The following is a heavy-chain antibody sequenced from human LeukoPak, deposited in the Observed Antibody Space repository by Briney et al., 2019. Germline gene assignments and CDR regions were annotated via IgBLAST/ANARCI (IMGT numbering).Heavy chain of an antibody. J-gene: IGHJ3*02. V-gene: IGHV3-48*02. CDR1: GFTFSNYS. Sequence: GGSLRLSCAASGFTFSNYSMNWVRQAPGKGLEWVAFLTSTSSPIYYADSVKGRFTISRENAKNSLYLQMNSLRDEDTAVYYCARKLYGSGNCAFDIWGQGTMVTVSS. D-gene: IGHD3-10*01. CDR3: ARKLYGSGNCAFDI. CDR2: LTSTSSPI.